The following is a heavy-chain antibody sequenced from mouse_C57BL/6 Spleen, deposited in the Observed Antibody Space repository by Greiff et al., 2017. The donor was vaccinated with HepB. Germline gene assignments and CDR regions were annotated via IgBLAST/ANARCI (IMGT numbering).Heavy chain of an antibody. CDR3: ARDDYDYDWYFDY. CDR2: ISDGGSYT. Sequence: DVHLVESGGGLVKPGGSLKLSCAASGFTFSSYAMSWVRQTPEKRLEWVATISDGGSYTYYPDNVKGRFTISRDNAKNNLYFQMSHLKSEDTAMYYCARDDYDYDWYFDYWGQGTTLTVSS. D-gene: IGHD2-4*01. J-gene: IGHJ2*01. CDR1: GFTFSSYA. V-gene: IGHV5-4*01.